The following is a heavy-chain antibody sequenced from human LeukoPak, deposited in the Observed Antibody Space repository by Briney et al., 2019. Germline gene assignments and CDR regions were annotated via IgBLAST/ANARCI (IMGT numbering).Heavy chain of an antibody. V-gene: IGHV3-30*18. J-gene: IGHJ6*02. CDR2: ISYDGSNK. CDR1: GFTFSSYG. CDR3: AKVGVSNYYYYGMDV. D-gene: IGHD2-8*01. Sequence: GGSLRLSCAASGFTFSSYGMHWVRQAPGKGLEWVAVISYDGSNKYYADSVKGRFTISRDNSKNTLHLQMNSLRAEDTAVYYCAKVGVSNYYYYGMDVWGQGTTVTVSS.